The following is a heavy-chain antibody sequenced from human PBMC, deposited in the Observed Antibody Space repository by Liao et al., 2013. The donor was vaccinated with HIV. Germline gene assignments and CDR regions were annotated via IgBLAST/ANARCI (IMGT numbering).Heavy chain of an antibody. CDR1: GDSISNSY. V-gene: IGHV4-4*07. Sequence: QVQLQESGPGLVKPSETLSLTCTVSGDSISNSYWSWIRQPAGKGLEWIGRIYTSGSTHYNPSLKSRGTMSVDTSKNQISLKLSSVTAADTAVYFCARVKRPYSSFTFDIWGRGDNGHRLF. J-gene: IGHJ3*02. CDR3: ARVKRPYSSFTFDI. D-gene: IGHD6-6*01. CDR2: IYTSGST.